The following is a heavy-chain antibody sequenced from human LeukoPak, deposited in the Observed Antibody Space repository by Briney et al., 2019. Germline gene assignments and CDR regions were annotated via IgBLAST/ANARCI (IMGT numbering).Heavy chain of an antibody. Sequence: PGWSLRLSCAASGFTFSSYGMHWVRQAPGKGLEWVAVISYDGSNKYYADSVKGRFTISRDNSKNTLYLQMNSLRAEDTAVYYCAKATYYYGSGSYYPKTHLGYWGQGTLVTVSS. V-gene: IGHV3-30*18. CDR3: AKATYYYGSGSYYPKTHLGY. CDR2: ISYDGSNK. CDR1: GFTFSSYG. D-gene: IGHD3-10*01. J-gene: IGHJ4*02.